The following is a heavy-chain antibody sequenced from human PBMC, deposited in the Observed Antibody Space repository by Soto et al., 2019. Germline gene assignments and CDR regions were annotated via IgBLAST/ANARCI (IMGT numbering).Heavy chain of an antibody. D-gene: IGHD1-26*01. CDR1: GFTFSSFA. Sequence: WGSLGVSGVASGFTFSSFAMSWVRQAPGKGLEWVSLISGSGASTYYPDSVKGRFTISRDNSKNTLYLQMNRLRAEGTAIYYCAKDNLSGSYPHQHAPCDYWGQGTLVTVSS. CDR2: ISGSGAST. J-gene: IGHJ4*02. V-gene: IGHV3-23*01. CDR3: AKDNLSGSYPHQHAPCDY.